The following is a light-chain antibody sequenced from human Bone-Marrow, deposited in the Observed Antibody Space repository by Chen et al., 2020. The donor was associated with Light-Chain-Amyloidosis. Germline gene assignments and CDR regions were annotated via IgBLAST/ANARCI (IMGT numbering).Light chain of an antibody. J-gene: IGKJ3*01. V-gene: IGKV1-39*01. CDR2: SSS. CDR1: QSIGNS. CDR3: RESYGPPFT. Sequence: DIQMTQPPSSLSASVGDRVTITCRASQSIGNSLNWYQQRPGTAPKLLISSSSTLQLGAPSRFSGSGSGTDFTLTTGSLQPEDFGSYYCRESYGPPFTFGPGTRVDFK.